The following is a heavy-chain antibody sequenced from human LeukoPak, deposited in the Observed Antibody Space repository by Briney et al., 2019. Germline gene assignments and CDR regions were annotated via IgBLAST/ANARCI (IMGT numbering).Heavy chain of an antibody. Sequence: SETLSLTCTVYGGSFSGYYWSWIRQPPGKGLEWIGEINHSGSTNYKSSLKSRVTMSADTSKNQFSLKLRSVTAADTAVYFCARGRDWLRTDDFDIWGQGTMVTVSS. CDR2: INHSGST. CDR1: GGSFSGYY. J-gene: IGHJ3*02. V-gene: IGHV4-34*01. D-gene: IGHD3/OR15-3a*01. CDR3: ARGRDWLRTDDFDI.